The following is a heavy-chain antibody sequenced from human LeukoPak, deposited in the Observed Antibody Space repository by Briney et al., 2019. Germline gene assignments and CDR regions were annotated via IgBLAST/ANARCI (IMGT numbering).Heavy chain of an antibody. V-gene: IGHV4-39*01. J-gene: IGHJ3*02. CDR1: GGSISSSSYY. Sequence: SETLSLTCTVSGGSISSSSYYWGWIRQPRGKGLEWIGSIYYSGSTYYNSSLKSRVTISVDTSKNQFSLKLSSVTAADTAVYYCARPDDNSSGYPGAFDIWGQGTMVTVSS. CDR2: IYYSGST. CDR3: ARPDDNSSGYPGAFDI. D-gene: IGHD3-22*01.